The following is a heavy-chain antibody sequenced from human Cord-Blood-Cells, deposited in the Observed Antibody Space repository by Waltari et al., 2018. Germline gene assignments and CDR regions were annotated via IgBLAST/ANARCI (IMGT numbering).Heavy chain of an antibody. V-gene: IGHV3-9*01. CDR1: GFTFDDYA. D-gene: IGHD2-15*01. J-gene: IGHJ6*02. CDR2: ASWNSGSI. CDR3: AKAGGGYCSGGSCYEAYYYYYYGMDV. Sequence: GGGLVQPGRSLRLSCAASGFTFDDYAMQWVRQAPGKGLEWVSGASWNSGSIGYADSVKGRFTISRDNAKNSLYLQMNSLRAEDPALYYCAKAGGGYCSGGSCYEAYYYYYYGMDVWGQGTTVTVSS.